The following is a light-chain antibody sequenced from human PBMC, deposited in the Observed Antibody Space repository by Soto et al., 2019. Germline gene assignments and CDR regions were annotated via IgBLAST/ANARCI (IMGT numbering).Light chain of an antibody. J-gene: IGKJ4*01. CDR2: DAS. V-gene: IGKV3-20*01. CDR3: QQYGTSPLT. Sequence: DIVLTQSPGTLSLSPGERGTLSCRASQSVSSSSLAWYRHKPGQAPSLLSYDASNRATGTPDRVSGSGSGTDFTLTISILEPEDFSVYYCQQYGTSPLTFGGGTKGEIK. CDR1: QSVSSSS.